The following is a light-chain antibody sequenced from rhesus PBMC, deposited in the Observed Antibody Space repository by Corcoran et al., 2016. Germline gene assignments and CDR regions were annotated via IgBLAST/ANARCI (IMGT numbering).Light chain of an antibody. CDR3: QQHADSPGT. CDR2: RAS. Sequence: DIQMTQSPSSLSASVGDRVTITCRASQGISTWLAWYQQKPGKAPKLLIFRASNLDSGVPSRFSGSGYGTDVTLTSSSLQPEDVATYYCQQHADSPGTFGQGTKGEIK. V-gene: IGKV1-69*01. CDR1: QGISTW. J-gene: IGKJ1*01.